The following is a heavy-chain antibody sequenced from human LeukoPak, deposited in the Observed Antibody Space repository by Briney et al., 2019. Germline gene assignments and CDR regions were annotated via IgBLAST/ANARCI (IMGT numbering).Heavy chain of an antibody. V-gene: IGHV3-23*01. CDR1: GFTFSGYA. Sequence: GGSLGLSCAASGFTFSGYAMTWVRQAPGKGLEWVSTIGVSGGSTFYADSVKGRFTNSRDNSKNTLYLQMNSLRAEDTAVYYCAKEVWLQPNWFDPWGQGTLVTVSS. J-gene: IGHJ5*02. CDR3: AKEVWLQPNWFDP. D-gene: IGHD5-18*01. CDR2: IGVSGGST.